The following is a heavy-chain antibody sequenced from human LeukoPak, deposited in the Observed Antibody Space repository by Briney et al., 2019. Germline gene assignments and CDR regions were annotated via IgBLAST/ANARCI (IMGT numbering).Heavy chain of an antibody. CDR3: ARVSKNGWYDY. J-gene: IGHJ4*02. CDR2: INPSGGST. CDR1: GYTFTSYY. V-gene: IGHV1-46*01. Sequence: GASVKVSCKASGYTFTSYYMHRVRQAPGQGLEWMGIINPSGGSTSYAQKFQGRVTMTRDMSTSTVYMELSSLRSEDTAVYYCARVSKNGWYDYWGQGTLVTVSS. D-gene: IGHD6-19*01.